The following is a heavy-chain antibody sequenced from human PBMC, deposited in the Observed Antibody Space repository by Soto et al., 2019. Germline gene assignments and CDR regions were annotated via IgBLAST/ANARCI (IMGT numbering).Heavy chain of an antibody. CDR3: AREVTGASYSFDF. J-gene: IGHJ4*02. Sequence: QVQLVQSGAEVKRPGSSVKVSCKASGGTFNNYALSWVRQAPGQGLEWMGGIIPIFNSANYAQKFQGRVTITADDYTSTAYMELRSLRPGDTAVYYCAREVTGASYSFDFWGQGTLVTVSS. V-gene: IGHV1-69*01. CDR1: GGTFNNYA. CDR2: IIPIFNSA. D-gene: IGHD6-25*01.